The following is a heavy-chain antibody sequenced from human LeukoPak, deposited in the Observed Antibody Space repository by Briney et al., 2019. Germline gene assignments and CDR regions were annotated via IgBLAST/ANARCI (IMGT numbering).Heavy chain of an antibody. CDR3: ARDLNDFWSGNNCFDP. Sequence: SVKVSCKASGGTFSSYTIRWVRQAQGQGNEWMGRIIPFLGISNCPQKFQGRVTITADKSTRTPYIELSSLRSEDTALYYCARDLNDFWSGNNCFDPCGQGTLVTVSS. J-gene: IGHJ5*02. V-gene: IGHV1-69*04. CDR2: IIPFLGIS. CDR1: GGTFSSYT. D-gene: IGHD3-3*01.